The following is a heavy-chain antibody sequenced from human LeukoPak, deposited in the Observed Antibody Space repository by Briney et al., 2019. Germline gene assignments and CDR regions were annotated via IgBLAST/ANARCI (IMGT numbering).Heavy chain of an antibody. CDR1: GGSIISYY. CDR3: ASGGATPFDY. CDR2: IYYSGNT. J-gene: IGHJ4*02. V-gene: IGHV4-59*12. D-gene: IGHD1-26*01. Sequence: SETLSLTCTVSGGSIISYYWSWIRQPPGKGLEWIGYIYYSGNTNYNPSLKSRVTISVDTSKNQFSLKLSSVTAADTAVYYCASGGATPFDYWGQGTLVTVSS.